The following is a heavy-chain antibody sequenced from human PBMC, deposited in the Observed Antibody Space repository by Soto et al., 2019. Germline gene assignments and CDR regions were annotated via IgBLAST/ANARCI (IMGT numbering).Heavy chain of an antibody. V-gene: IGHV4-34*01. CDR2: INHSGST. D-gene: IGHD3-3*01. Sequence: PSETLSLTCAVYGGSFSGYYWSWIRQTPGKGLEWIGEINHSGSTNYNPSLKSRVTISVDTSKNQFSLKLSSVTAADTAVYYCARGRYYDFWSGYDRAGRSSSSLNWFDPWGQGTLVTVSS. CDR1: GGSFSGYY. CDR3: ARGRYYDFWSGYDRAGRSSSSLNWFDP. J-gene: IGHJ5*02.